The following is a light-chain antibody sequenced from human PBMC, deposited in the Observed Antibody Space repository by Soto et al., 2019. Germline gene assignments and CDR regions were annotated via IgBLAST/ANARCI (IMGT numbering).Light chain of an antibody. CDR3: CLYAVTFYV. J-gene: IGLJ1*01. V-gene: IGLV2-11*01. Sequence: QSALTQPRSVSGSPEQSVTISRTGTSSDVGTYDFVSWYQQHPGKAPRLMISDVSEPPSGVPDRFSGSKSGNTASLTISGLQAEDEADYYCCLYAVTFYVFGTGTKVTVL. CDR2: DVS. CDR1: SSDVGTYDF.